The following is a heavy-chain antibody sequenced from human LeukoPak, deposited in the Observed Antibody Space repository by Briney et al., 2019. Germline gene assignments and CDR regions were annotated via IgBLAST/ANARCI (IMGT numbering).Heavy chain of an antibody. D-gene: IGHD3-10*01. J-gene: IGHJ3*02. V-gene: IGHV3-23*01. Sequence: GGSLRLSCAASGFTFSTYAMSWVRQAPGKGLEWVSVISGSGDIIYHADSVKGRFTISRDNSKNTLYLQMNSLRAEDTAVYYCAKGRTRNYYGSGSGAFDIWGQGTMVTVSS. CDR1: GFTFSTYA. CDR2: ISGSGDII. CDR3: AKGRTRNYYGSGSGAFDI.